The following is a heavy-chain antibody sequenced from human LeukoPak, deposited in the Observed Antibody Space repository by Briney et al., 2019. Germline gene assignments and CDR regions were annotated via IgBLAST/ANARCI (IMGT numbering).Heavy chain of an antibody. D-gene: IGHD3-22*01. CDR3: ARKVPNDSSGYYYRGQFDP. J-gene: IGHJ5*02. Sequence: GASVKVSCKASGYTFTSYAMHWVRQGPGQGLEWMGLINPSGSSTLYAQKFQGRVTITADKSTSTAYMELSSLRSEDTAVYYCARKVPNDSSGYYYRGQFDPWGQGTLVTVSS. V-gene: IGHV1-46*01. CDR2: INPSGSST. CDR1: GYTFTSYA.